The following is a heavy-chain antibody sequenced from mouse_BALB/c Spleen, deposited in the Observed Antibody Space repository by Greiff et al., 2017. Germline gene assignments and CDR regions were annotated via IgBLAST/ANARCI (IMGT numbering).Heavy chain of an antibody. Sequence: EVKLVESGGGLVKPGGSLKLSCAASGFTFSDYYMYWVRQTPEKRLEWVATISDGGSYTYYPDSVKGRFTISRDNAKNNLYLQMSSLKSEDTAMYYCAREGAGKNDYWGQGTTLTVSS. CDR1: GFTFSDYY. CDR3: AREGAGKNDY. V-gene: IGHV5-4*02. CDR2: ISDGGSYT. J-gene: IGHJ2*01. D-gene: IGHD3-3*01.